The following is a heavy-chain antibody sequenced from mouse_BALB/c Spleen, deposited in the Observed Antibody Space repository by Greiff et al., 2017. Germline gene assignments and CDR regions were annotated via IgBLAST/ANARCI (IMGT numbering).Heavy chain of an antibody. D-gene: IGHD1-1*01. CDR3: ARHDGSSPHWYFDV. CDR2: ISSGGSYT. J-gene: IGHJ1*01. V-gene: IGHV5-6*01. Sequence: EVNLVESGGDLVKPGGSLKLSCAASGFTFSSYGMSWVRQTPDKRLEWVATISSGGSYTYYPDSVKGRFTISRDNAKNTLYLQMSSLKSEDTAMYYCARHDGSSPHWYFDVWGAGTTVTVSS. CDR1: GFTFSSYG.